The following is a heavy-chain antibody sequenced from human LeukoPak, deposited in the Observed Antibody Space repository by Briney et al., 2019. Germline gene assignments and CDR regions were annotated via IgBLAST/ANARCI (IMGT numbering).Heavy chain of an antibody. CDR1: GYTLTELS. V-gene: IGHV1-24*01. J-gene: IGHJ4*02. Sequence: GASVKVSCRVSGYTLTELSMHWVRQAPGKGLEWMGGFDPEDGETIYAQKFQGRVTMTEDTSTDTAYMELSSLRAEDTAVYYCAKVSGDYVWGSYDYWGQGTLVTVSS. D-gene: IGHD3-16*01. CDR3: AKVSGDYVWGSYDY. CDR2: FDPEDGET.